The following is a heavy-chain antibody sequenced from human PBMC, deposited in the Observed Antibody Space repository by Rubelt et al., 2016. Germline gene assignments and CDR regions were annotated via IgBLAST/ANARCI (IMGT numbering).Heavy chain of an antibody. Sequence: YESGGGLVQPGGSLRLSCAASGFSFRTYAMSWVRQAPGKGLEWVSGVLGDGSRTYYPDSVKGRFTISRDNSKNTLYLQMAGLRAEDRAVYYCARATSITMVRGGYYYYYGMDVWGQGTTVTVTS. CDR3: ARATSITMVRGGYYYYYGMDV. J-gene: IGHJ6*02. D-gene: IGHD3-10*01. CDR1: GFSFRTYA. CDR2: VLGDGSRT. V-gene: IGHV3-23*01.